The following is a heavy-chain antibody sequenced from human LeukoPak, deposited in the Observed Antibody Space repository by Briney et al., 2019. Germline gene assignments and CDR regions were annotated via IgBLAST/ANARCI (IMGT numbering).Heavy chain of an antibody. V-gene: IGHV3-23*01. J-gene: IGHJ3*02. CDR1: GFTFSSYA. Sequence: GGSLRLSCAASGFTFSSYAMSWVRQAPGKGLEWVSAISGSGGSTYYADSVKGRFTISRDNSKNTLYLQMNSLRAKDTAVYYCAKDDVHTHSGYDSSGYYQMGAFDIWGQGTMVTVSS. CDR3: AKDDVHTHSGYDSSGYYQMGAFDI. D-gene: IGHD3-22*01. CDR2: ISGSGGST.